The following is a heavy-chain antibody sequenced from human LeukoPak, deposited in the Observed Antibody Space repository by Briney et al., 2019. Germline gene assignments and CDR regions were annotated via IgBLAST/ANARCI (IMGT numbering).Heavy chain of an antibody. CDR2: IYYTGST. D-gene: IGHD2-8*01. Sequence: PSETLSLTCTVSRGSVSSSTYYWSWVRQPPGKGLEWIASIYYTGSTCYNPSLKSRVTISLDMSKNEFFLTMTSVTAADTAVYFCTAEKNGSPHYWGQGTQVTVSS. CDR3: TAEKNGSPHY. CDR1: RGSVSSSTYY. V-gene: IGHV4-39*07. J-gene: IGHJ4*02.